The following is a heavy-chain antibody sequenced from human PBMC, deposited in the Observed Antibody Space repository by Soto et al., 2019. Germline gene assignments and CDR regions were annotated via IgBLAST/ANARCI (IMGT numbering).Heavy chain of an antibody. V-gene: IGHV1-8*01. CDR1: LYDLTSLD. D-gene: IGHD6-13*01. CDR2: MNPNSGNT. Sequence: GGSANVSSEACLYDLTSLDMDGAPQANRQGREWRGWMNPNSGNTGYAQKFQGRVTMNRNTSISTAYMELSSLRSEDTAVYYCARGRKQKLALISYYYQYGMDVWGQGNKVTASS. J-gene: IGHJ6*02. CDR3: ARGRKQKLALISYYYQYGMDV.